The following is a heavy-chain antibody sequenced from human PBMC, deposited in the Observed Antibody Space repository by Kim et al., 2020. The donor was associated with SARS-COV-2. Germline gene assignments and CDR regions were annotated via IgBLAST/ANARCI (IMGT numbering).Heavy chain of an antibody. CDR1: GGSISSSSYY. CDR3: TTHHFYESRGYYYGMDV. Sequence: SETLSLTCTVSGGSISSSSYYWGWIRQSPGKGLEWIGSIHSSGSTYYNPSLKSRVTVSVDTSKNQFTLKLYYVTATDTAVYYCTTHHFYESRGYYYGMDVWGQGTTVTVSS. V-gene: IGHV4-39*01. J-gene: IGHJ6*02. D-gene: IGHD3-16*01. CDR2: IHSSGST.